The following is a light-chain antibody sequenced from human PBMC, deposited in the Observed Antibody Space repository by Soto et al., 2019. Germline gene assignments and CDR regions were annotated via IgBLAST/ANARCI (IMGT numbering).Light chain of an antibody. Sequence: QSALTQPASVSGSPGQSITISCTGTSSDIGVSKYVSWYQQHPGKAPQLMIYEVTNRPSGVSHRFSGSKSGNTASLTISGLQAEDEADYYCSSYTRDNKFDVFGTGTKLTVL. CDR3: SSYTRDNKFDV. J-gene: IGLJ1*01. CDR2: EVT. CDR1: SSDIGVSKY. V-gene: IGLV2-14*01.